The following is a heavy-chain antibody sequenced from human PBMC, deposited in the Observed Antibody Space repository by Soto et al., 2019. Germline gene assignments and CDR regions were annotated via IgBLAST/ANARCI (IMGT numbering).Heavy chain of an antibody. V-gene: IGHV3-7*03. D-gene: IGHD2-21*01. J-gene: IGHJ5*01. CDR3: AREPRGHYSLDS. Sequence: GGSLRLSCAASGFTSSNYWMTWVRQAPGKGLECVANIKQDGSEKYYVDSVKGRFIISRDNAKNSLFLQMSSLRADDTAVYYCAREPRGHYSLDSWVQGTLVNVS. CDR2: IKQDGSEK. CDR1: GFTSSNYW.